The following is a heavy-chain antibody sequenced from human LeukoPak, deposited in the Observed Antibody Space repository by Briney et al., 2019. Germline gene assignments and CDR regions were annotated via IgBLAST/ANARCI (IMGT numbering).Heavy chain of an antibody. Sequence: GGSLRLSCAASGFTFSSYWMSWVRQAPGKGLEWVAFIRYDGSNKYYADSVKGRFTISRGNSKNTLYLQVNGLRAEDTAVYYCAKDPSSSYYYYYYMDVWGKGTTVTISS. D-gene: IGHD6-13*01. CDR3: AKDPSSSYYYYYYMDV. CDR2: IRYDGSNK. CDR1: GFTFSSYW. V-gene: IGHV3-30*02. J-gene: IGHJ6*03.